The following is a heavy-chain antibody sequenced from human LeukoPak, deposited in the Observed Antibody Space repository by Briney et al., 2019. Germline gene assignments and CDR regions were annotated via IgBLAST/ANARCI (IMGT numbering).Heavy chain of an antibody. V-gene: IGHV3-74*01. CDR1: GFTFSSYW. D-gene: IGHD2-2*01. CDR3: ASSTQISKYADY. Sequence: GGSLRLSCSASGFTFSSYWMHWVRQAPGKGLVWVSRINSDGSITTYADSVRGRFTISRDNAKSTLYLQMNSLRAEDTAVYYCASSTQISKYADYWGQGALVTVSS. J-gene: IGHJ4*02. CDR2: INSDGSIT.